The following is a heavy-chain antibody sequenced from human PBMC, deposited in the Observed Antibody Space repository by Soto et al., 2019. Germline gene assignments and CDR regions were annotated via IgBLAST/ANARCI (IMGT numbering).Heavy chain of an antibody. Sequence: SETLSLTCTVSGGSISTSSYYWGWIRQPPGKGLEWIGSIYYTGSTHYNPSLKSRVAISVDRSKNQFSLKLNSVTAADTAVYYCARPPSHLSYGMDVWGQGSTVTVSS. V-gene: IGHV4-39*01. CDR2: IYYTGST. CDR1: GGSISTSSYY. J-gene: IGHJ6*02. CDR3: ARPPSHLSYGMDV.